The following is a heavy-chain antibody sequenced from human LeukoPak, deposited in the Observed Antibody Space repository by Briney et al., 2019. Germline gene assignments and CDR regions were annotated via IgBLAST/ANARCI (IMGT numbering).Heavy chain of an antibody. CDR2: IYYSGST. D-gene: IGHD1-26*01. V-gene: IGHV4-59*01. CDR3: AGVGATHAFDI. Sequence: SETLSLTCTVSGGSISSYYWSWVRQPPGKGLEWIGYIYYSGSTNYNPSLKSRVTLSVDTSKNQFSLKLSSVTAADTAVYYCAGVGATHAFDIWGQGTMVTVSS. CDR1: GGSISSYY. J-gene: IGHJ3*02.